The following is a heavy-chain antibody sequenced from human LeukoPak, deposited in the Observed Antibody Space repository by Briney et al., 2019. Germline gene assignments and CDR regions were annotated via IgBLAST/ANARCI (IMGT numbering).Heavy chain of an antibody. J-gene: IGHJ4*02. CDR2: ISSGGNTI. V-gene: IGHV3-48*03. Sequence: GGSLRLSCAASGFTFSSFQMNWVRLAPGKGLEWISYISSGGNTIYYADSVKGRFTISRDNAKNSLYLQMNSLRAEDTAVYYCARAFDYWGQGTLVTVSS. CDR3: ARAFDY. CDR1: GFTFSSFQ.